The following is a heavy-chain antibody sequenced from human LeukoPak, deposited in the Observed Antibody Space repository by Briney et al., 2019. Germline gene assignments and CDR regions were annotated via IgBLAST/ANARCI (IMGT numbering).Heavy chain of an antibody. J-gene: IGHJ4*02. Sequence: GESLKISCKGSGYSFTSYWIGWVRQMPGKGLEWMGIIYPGDSDTRYSPSFQGQVTISADKSISTAYLQWSSLKASDTAMYYCARHGSYRSSTSCYAGFDYWGQGTLVTVSS. D-gene: IGHD2-2*01. CDR2: IYPGDSDT. V-gene: IGHV5-51*01. CDR3: ARHGSYRSSTSCYAGFDY. CDR1: GYSFTSYW.